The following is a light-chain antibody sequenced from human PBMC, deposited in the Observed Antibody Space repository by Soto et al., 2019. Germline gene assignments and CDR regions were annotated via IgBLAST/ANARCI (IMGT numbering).Light chain of an antibody. CDR3: QQHNDWPT. CDR2: GAS. J-gene: IGKJ5*01. V-gene: IGKV3D-15*01. CDR1: QSVSSY. Sequence: ERATLSCRASQSVSSYLAWYQQRPGQAPRLLIYGASYRAADIPDRFSGSGSGTEFILTISSVESEDFAIYYCQQHNDWPTFGQGTRLEIK.